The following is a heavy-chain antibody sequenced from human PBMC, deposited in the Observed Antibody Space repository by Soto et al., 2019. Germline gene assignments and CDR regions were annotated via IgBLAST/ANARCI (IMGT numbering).Heavy chain of an antibody. D-gene: IGHD6-13*01. CDR1: GYTFTSYG. J-gene: IGHJ2*01. CDR2: ISAYNGNT. Sequence: QVQLVQSGAEVKKPGASVKVSCKASGYTFTSYGISWVRQAPGQGLEWMGWISAYNGNTNYAQKLQGRVTMTTDTXKXXDYMELRSLRSDDTAVYYCARVSGSSSWYHWYFDLWGRGTLVTVSS. CDR3: ARVSGSSSWYHWYFDL. V-gene: IGHV1-18*01.